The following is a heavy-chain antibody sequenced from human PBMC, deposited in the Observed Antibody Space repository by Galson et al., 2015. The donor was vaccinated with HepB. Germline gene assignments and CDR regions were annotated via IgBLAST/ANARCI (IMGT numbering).Heavy chain of an antibody. CDR2: IYSGGST. CDR1: GFTVSSNY. Sequence: SLRLSCAASGFTVSSNYMSWVRQAPGKGLEWVSVIYSGGSTYYADSVKGRFTISRDNSKNTLYLQMNSLRADDTAVYYCARDDYYYYYMDVWGKGTTVTVSS. V-gene: IGHV3-53*01. CDR3: ARDDYYYYYMDV. J-gene: IGHJ6*03.